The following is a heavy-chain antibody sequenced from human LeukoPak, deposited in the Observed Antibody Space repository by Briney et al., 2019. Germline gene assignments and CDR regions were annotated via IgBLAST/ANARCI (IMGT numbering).Heavy chain of an antibody. V-gene: IGHV1-69*13. CDR2: IIPIFGTA. D-gene: IGHD3-10*01. CDR3: ATDLEAMVRGVNRAFDI. Sequence: ASVKVSCKASGGTFSSYAISWVRQAPGQGLEWMGGIIPIFGTANYAQKFQGRVTITADESTSTAYMELSSLRSEDTAVYYCATDLEAMVRGVNRAFDIWGQGTMVTVSS. CDR1: GGTFSSYA. J-gene: IGHJ3*02.